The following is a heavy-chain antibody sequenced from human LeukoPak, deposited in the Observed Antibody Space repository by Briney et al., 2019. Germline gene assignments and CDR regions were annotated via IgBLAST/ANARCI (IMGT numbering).Heavy chain of an antibody. D-gene: IGHD2-2*01. CDR2: VDPEDGET. Sequence: ASVKGSCKVSGYTFTDYYMHWVQQAPGKGLEWMGLVDPEDGETIYAEKFQGRVTITADTSTDTAYMELSSLRSEDTAVYYCATDRCSSTSCPENWFDPWGQGTLVTVSS. V-gene: IGHV1-69-2*01. CDR3: ATDRCSSTSCPENWFDP. CDR1: GYTFTDYY. J-gene: IGHJ5*02.